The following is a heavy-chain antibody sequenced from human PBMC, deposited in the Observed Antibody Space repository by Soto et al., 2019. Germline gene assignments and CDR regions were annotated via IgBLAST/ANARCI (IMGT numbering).Heavy chain of an antibody. CDR1: GFTFSNYA. D-gene: IGHD5-18*01. J-gene: IGHJ6*02. CDR2: ISYDGSDK. CDR3: ARDTGPNGYNYYYFGMDV. Sequence: GGALRLSCAASGFTFSNYAMHWVRQAPGKGLEWVAVISYDGSDKYNANSVKGRFTISRDNSKNTLYLQMNSLRAEDTAVYYCARDTGPNGYNYYYFGMDVWGQGTTVTVSS. V-gene: IGHV3-30-3*01.